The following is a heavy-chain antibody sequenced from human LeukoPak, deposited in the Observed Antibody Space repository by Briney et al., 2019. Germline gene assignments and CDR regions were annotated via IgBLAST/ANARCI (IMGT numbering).Heavy chain of an antibody. Sequence: ASVKVSCKTSGYPYTTWEINWVRQAAGQGLEWMGWVHPNSGNTAYAQKFQGRVTMTRDTSISTAYMELSGLRFDDTAVYFCARGPRNDPWGQGTLVTVSS. V-gene: IGHV1-8*01. J-gene: IGHJ5*02. CDR1: GYPYTTWE. CDR2: VHPNSGNT. CDR3: ARGPRNDP. D-gene: IGHD1-14*01.